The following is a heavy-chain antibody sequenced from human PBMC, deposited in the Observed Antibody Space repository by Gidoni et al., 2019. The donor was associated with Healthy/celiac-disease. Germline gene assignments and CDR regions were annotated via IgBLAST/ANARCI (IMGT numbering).Heavy chain of an antibody. V-gene: IGHV3-21*01. J-gene: IGHJ6*02. Sequence: EVQLVESGGGLVKPGGSLRLSCAASGFTFSSYSMNWVRQAPGKGLEWVSSISSSSSYIYYADSVKGRVTISRDNAKNSLYLQMNSLRAEDTAVYYCARDQEENYGDYGPYYYYYGMDVWGQGTTVTVSS. CDR3: ARDQEENYGDYGPYYYYYGMDV. CDR1: GFTFSSYS. CDR2: ISSSSSYI. D-gene: IGHD4-17*01.